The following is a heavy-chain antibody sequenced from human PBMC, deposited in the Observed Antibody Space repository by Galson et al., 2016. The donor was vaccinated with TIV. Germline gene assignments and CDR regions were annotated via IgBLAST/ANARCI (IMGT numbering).Heavy chain of an antibody. J-gene: IGHJ4*02. CDR1: GDSVSSNSAA. D-gene: IGHD3-16*01. CDR3: ARATPSVFGIIMTLDS. CDR2: TFYRSKWYN. Sequence: AISGDSVSSNSAAWNWLRQSPSRGLEWLGRTFYRSKWYNDYAPSVKSRITINPDTSKNQFSLQLNSVTPEHTAVYYCARATPSVFGIIMTLDSWGQGTLVTVSS. V-gene: IGHV6-1*01.